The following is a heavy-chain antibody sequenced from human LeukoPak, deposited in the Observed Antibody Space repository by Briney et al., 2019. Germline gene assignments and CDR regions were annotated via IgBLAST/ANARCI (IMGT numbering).Heavy chain of an antibody. Sequence: SETLSLTCAVYGGSLSGYYWSWIRQPPGKGLEWIGEINHSGSTNYNPSLKSRVTISVDTSKNQFSLKLSSVTAADTAVYYCARSSSWYANPFDYWGQGTLVTVSS. CDR1: GGSLSGYY. CDR3: ARSSSWYANPFDY. D-gene: IGHD6-13*01. V-gene: IGHV4-34*01. J-gene: IGHJ4*02. CDR2: INHSGST.